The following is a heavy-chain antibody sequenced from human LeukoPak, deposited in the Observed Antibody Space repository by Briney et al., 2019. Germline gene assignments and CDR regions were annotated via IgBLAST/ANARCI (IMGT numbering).Heavy chain of an antibody. Sequence: PGRSLRLSCEASGFTFSSYGMHWVRQAPGKGLEWVAVISYDGSKTYYADSVKGRFTISRDNSKNTLYLQMNSLRAEDTALYYCARTMYITGSSDFDYWGQGTLVTVSS. CDR3: ARTMYITGSSDFDY. CDR1: GFTFSSYG. J-gene: IGHJ4*02. V-gene: IGHV3-30*19. CDR2: ISYDGSKT. D-gene: IGHD1-26*01.